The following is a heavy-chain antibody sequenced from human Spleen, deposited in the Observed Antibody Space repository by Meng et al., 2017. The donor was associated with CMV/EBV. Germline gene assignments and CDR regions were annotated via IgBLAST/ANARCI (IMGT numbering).Heavy chain of an antibody. CDR2: IHYSGST. CDR3: ARVLIDDYYYGMDV. D-gene: IGHD3-16*01. CDR1: GGSISSSSYY. J-gene: IGHJ6*02. Sequence: GSLRLSCTVSGGSISSSSYYWGWIRQPPGKGLEWIGYIHYSGSTNYNPSLKSRVTMSIDTSKNQFSLKLSSVTAADTAIYYCARVLIDDYYYGMDVWGQGTTVTVSS. V-gene: IGHV4-61*05.